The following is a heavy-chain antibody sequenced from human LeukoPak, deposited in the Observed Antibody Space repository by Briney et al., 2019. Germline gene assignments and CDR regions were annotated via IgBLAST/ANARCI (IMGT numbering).Heavy chain of an antibody. J-gene: IGHJ4*02. CDR1: GFTFDDYA. CDR3: AKGMDYDILTGYPFDY. D-gene: IGHD3-9*01. V-gene: IGHV3-9*01. CDR2: ISWNSGSI. Sequence: GGSLRLSCAASGFTFDDYAMHWVRQAPEKGLEWVSGISWNSGSIGYADSVKGRFTISRDNAKNSLYLQMNSLRAEDTALYYCAKGMDYDILTGYPFDYWGQGTLVTVSS.